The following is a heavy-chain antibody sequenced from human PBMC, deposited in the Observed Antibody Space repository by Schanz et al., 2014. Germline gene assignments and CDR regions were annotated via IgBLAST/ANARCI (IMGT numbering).Heavy chain of an antibody. CDR1: GITLSAYG. CDR2: ISFDGRNT. J-gene: IGHJ4*02. V-gene: IGHV3-30*18. CDR3: AKEKEEVAADGSFFDY. Sequence: QVQLVESGGGVVQPGRSLRLSCAASGITLSAYGLHWVRQAPGKGLEWVGFISFDGRNTGYAHSVKGRFTISRDNSKNTVNLQMNSLRAEDTAVYYCAKEKEEVAADGSFFDYWGQGTLXTVSS. D-gene: IGHD6-13*01.